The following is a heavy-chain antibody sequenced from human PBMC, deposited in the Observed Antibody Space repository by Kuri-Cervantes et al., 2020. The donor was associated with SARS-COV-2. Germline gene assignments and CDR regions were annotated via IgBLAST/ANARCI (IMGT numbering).Heavy chain of an antibody. CDR1: GYTFTGYY. CDR3: AREGIAVAGTFD. V-gene: IGHV1-2*02. Sequence: ASVKVSCKASGYTFTGYYMHWVRQAPGQGLEWMGWINPNSGGTNYAQRFQGRVTMTRDTSISTAYMELSRLRSDDTAVYYCAREGIAVAGTFDWGQGTLVTVSS. CDR2: INPNSGGT. D-gene: IGHD6-19*01. J-gene: IGHJ4*02.